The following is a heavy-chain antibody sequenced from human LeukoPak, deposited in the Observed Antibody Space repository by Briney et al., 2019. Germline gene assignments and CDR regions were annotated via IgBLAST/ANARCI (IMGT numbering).Heavy chain of an antibody. Sequence: ASVKVSCKASGYTFTGYYMHWVRQAPGQGLEWMGWINPNSGGTNYAQKFQGRVTMTTDTSTSTAYMELRSLRSDDTAVYYCARDLGYYYDSSGYYYGFDYWGQGTLVTVSS. V-gene: IGHV1-2*02. CDR3: ARDLGYYYDSSGYYYGFDY. D-gene: IGHD3-22*01. J-gene: IGHJ4*02. CDR2: INPNSGGT. CDR1: GYTFTGYY.